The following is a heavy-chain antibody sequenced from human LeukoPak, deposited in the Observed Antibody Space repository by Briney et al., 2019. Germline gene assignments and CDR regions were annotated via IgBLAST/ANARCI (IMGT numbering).Heavy chain of an antibody. Sequence: GGSLRLSCAASGFTFSDHYIDWVRQAPGKGLEWVGRSRDKGNRYTTAYAASVRGRFTISRDGSKNSLYLQMNSLKIADTAVYYCTRLGIAPRDFDYWGQGTLVTVSS. J-gene: IGHJ4*02. CDR2: SRDKGNRYTT. CDR1: GFTFSDHY. V-gene: IGHV3-72*01. CDR3: TRLGIAPRDFDY. D-gene: IGHD6-6*01.